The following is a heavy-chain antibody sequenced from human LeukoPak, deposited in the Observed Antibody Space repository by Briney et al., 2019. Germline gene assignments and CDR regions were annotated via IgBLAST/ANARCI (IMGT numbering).Heavy chain of an antibody. CDR2: ISYDGSNK. D-gene: IGHD3-3*01. CDR1: GFTFSSYS. CDR3: ARDEGDWFFDY. J-gene: IGHJ4*02. Sequence: GGSLRLSCAASGFTFSSYSMNWVRQAPGKGLEWVAVISYDGSNKYYADSVKGRFTISRDNSKNTLFLQMNSLRVEDTAVYYCARDEGDWFFDYWGQGTQVTVSS. V-gene: IGHV3-30*03.